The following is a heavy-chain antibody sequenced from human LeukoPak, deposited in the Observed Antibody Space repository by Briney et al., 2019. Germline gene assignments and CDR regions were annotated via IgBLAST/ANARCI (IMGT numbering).Heavy chain of an antibody. CDR3: ARPLRSAIAAAGRGFGY. J-gene: IGHJ4*02. D-gene: IGHD6-13*01. Sequence: ASVKVSCKASGYTFTSYDINWVRQATGQGLEWMGWMNPNSGNTGYAQKFQGRVTMTRNTSISTAYMELSSLRSEDTAVYYCARPLRSAIAAAGRGFGYRGQGTLATVSS. CDR1: GYTFTSYD. CDR2: MNPNSGNT. V-gene: IGHV1-8*01.